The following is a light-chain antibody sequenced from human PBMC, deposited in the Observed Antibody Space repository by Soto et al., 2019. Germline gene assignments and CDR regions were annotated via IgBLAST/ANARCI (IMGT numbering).Light chain of an antibody. CDR3: QQSYITPRT. J-gene: IGKJ2*01. V-gene: IGKV1-39*01. CDR2: AAS. CDR1: QSISSF. Sequence: DIQMTQSPSSLSASVGDRVTIACRASQSISSFLSWYQQKPGQAPKLLIYAASSLQSGVPSRFSGSGSGTDFTLTISSLQPEDFATYYSQQSYITPRTFGQGTKLEIK.